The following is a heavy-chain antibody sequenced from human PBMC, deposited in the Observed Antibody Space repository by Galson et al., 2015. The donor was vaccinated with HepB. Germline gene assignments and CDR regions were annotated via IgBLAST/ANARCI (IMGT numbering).Heavy chain of an antibody. Sequence: SLRLSCAASGFTFSSYGMHWVRQAPGKGLEWVAVISYDGSNKYYADSVKGRFTISRDDSKNTLYLQMNSLRAEDTAVDYCAKDLGGIIAAADPGFDYCGQGTLVPVSS. J-gene: IGHJ4*02. CDR3: AKDLGGIIAAADPGFDY. D-gene: IGHD6-13*01. CDR1: GFTFSSYG. V-gene: IGHV3-30*18. CDR2: ISYDGSNK.